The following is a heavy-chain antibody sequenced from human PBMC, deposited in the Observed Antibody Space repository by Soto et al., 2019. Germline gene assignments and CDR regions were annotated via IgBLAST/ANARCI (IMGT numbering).Heavy chain of an antibody. V-gene: IGHV1-69*05. D-gene: IGHD3-10*01. CDR1: GGTFSSHG. Sequence: QVQLVQSGAEVKKPGSSVKVSCKASGGTFSSHGFNWVRQAPGQGLEWIGGSIPLFGITNHTQKFQDRITITPYASTTTAYMEWRGLRSDVPAVYYCDSDRGSGLVNWRQGTLVTVSS. J-gene: IGHJ4*02. CDR3: DSDRGSGLVN. CDR2: SIPLFGIT.